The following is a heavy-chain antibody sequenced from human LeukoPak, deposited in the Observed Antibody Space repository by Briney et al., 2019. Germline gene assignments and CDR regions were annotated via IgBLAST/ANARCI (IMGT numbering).Heavy chain of an antibody. CDR2: IISGGRST. V-gene: IGHV3-23*01. CDR3: AKDLPDYGDCNEGY. J-gene: IGHJ4*02. D-gene: IGHD4-17*01. Sequence: IISGGRSTNYTNSGKGRFIFTRDYTKNTLYLQRSSLRAEKTAVYYCAKDLPDYGDCNEGYWGQGTLVTVSS.